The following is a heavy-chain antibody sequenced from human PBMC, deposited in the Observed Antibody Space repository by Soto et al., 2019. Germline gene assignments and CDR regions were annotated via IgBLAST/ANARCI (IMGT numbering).Heavy chain of an antibody. J-gene: IGHJ3*02. Sequence: QVQLQESGPGLVKPSETLSLTCTVSGGSISSYYWSWIRQPAGKGLEWIGRIYTSGSTNYNPSINGRVTMYVDTSHNQFSLKLSAVNAADAAVYYCARVPYSSVWEAAFDIWGQGTMVTVSS. V-gene: IGHV4-4*07. CDR3: ARVPYSSVWEAAFDI. CDR2: IYTSGST. CDR1: GGSISSYY. D-gene: IGHD6-19*01.